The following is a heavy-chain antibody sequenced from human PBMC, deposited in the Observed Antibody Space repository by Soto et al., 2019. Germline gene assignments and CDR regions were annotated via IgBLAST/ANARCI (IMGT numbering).Heavy chain of an antibody. D-gene: IGHD2-15*01. V-gene: IGHV4-59*01. CDR1: GGSMSSYY. CDR3: ARADPDASVGY. Sequence: ETLSLACPVSGGSMSSYYWTWLRQSPGRGLEWIGYISYSGSTYYNPSLKSRVTISADTSKNQFSLRMNSMIAADTAVYYCARADPDASVGYWGQGTPVTVYS. J-gene: IGHJ4*02. CDR2: ISYSGST.